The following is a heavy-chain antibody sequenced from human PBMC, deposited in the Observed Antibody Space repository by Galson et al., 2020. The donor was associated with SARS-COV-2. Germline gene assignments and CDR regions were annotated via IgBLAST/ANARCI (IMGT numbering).Heavy chain of an antibody. CDR1: GFTFSSYE. CDR3: ARANLDGMDV. J-gene: IGHJ6*02. CDR2: ISSSGSTI. V-gene: IGHV3-48*03. Sequence: GGSLRLSCAASGFTFSSYEMNWVRQAPGKGLEWVSYISSSGSTIYYADSVKGRFTISRDNAKNSLYLQMNSLRAEDTAVYYCARANLDGMDVWGQGSTVTVSS.